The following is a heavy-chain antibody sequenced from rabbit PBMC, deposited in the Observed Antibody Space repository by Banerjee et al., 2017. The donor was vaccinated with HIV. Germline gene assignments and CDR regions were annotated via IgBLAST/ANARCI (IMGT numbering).Heavy chain of an antibody. J-gene: IGHJ4*01. CDR2: IYTGNSGNA. CDR3: ARDLAGVIGLNFDL. D-gene: IGHD4-1*01. Sequence: QEQLEESGGDLVKPGRSLTLTCTASGFSFSAKYVMCWVRPAPGKGLEWIACIYTGNSGNAVYASWAKGRFTISKSSSTTVTLQGPSLTAADTATYFCARDLAGVIGLNFDLWGQGTLVTVS. V-gene: IGHV1S45*01. CDR1: GFSFSAKYV.